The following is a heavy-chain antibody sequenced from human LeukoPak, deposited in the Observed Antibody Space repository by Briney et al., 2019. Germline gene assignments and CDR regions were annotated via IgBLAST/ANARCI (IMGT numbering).Heavy chain of an antibody. CDR3: AREGSYYDSSGYSDFDY. CDR1: GFTFSSYW. CDR2: IKQDGSEK. V-gene: IGHV3-7*01. Sequence: PGGSLRLSCAASGFTFSSYWMSWVRQAPGKGLEWVANIKQDGSEKYYVDSVKGRFTISRDNAKDSLYLQMNSLRAEDTAVYYCAREGSYYDSSGYSDFDYWGQGTLVTVSS. J-gene: IGHJ4*02. D-gene: IGHD3-22*01.